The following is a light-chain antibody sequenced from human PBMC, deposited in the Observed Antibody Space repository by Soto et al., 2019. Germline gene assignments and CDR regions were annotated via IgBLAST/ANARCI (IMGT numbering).Light chain of an antibody. V-gene: IGKV3-15*01. CDR1: QTVSTN. CDR3: QQYYYRPPYT. Sequence: EIVMTQSPATLAASPGERVTLSCRASQTVSTNLAWYQQKRGQAPRLLIYGASTRATDFTARFSGSGSGTEFNLTISSLQSEDFGVYYCQQYYYRPPYTFGQGTKLEIK. J-gene: IGKJ2*01. CDR2: GAS.